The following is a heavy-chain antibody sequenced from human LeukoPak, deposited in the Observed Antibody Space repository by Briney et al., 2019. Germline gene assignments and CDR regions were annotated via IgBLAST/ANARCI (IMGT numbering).Heavy chain of an antibody. Sequence: PGGSLRLSCAASGFTFSSYSMNWVRQAPVKGLEWVSSISSSSSYIYYADSVKGRFTISRDNAKNSLYLQMNSLRAEDTAVYYCARLWYSSSSVDILRPDYWGQGTLVTVSS. V-gene: IGHV3-21*01. J-gene: IGHJ4*02. D-gene: IGHD6-6*01. CDR3: ARLWYSSSSVDILRPDY. CDR2: ISSSSSYI. CDR1: GFTFSSYS.